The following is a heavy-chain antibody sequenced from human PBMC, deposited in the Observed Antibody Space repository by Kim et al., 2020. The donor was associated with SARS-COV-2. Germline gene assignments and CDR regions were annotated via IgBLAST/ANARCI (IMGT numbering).Heavy chain of an antibody. Sequence: AAPVKGRVTITRDDSKNTLYLQMNSLKTEDTAVYYCTTEGRIAVAGTGGYWGQGTLVTVSS. V-gene: IGHV3-15*01. D-gene: IGHD6-19*01. CDR3: TTEGRIAVAGTGGY. J-gene: IGHJ4*02.